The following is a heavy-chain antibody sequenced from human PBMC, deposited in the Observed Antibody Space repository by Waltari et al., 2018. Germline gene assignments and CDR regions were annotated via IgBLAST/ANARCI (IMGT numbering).Heavy chain of an antibody. Sequence: QVQLQESGPGLVKPSGTLSLTCAFYCGSISINNSWRWVRQTPGKGLEWIGEIYHRGSTNYNPSLKRRVTKSVDKSKNQFSLKLSSVTAADTAVYYCAREMTTRGSFDIWGQGTMVTVSS. J-gene: IGHJ3*02. CDR1: CGSISINNS. CDR2: IYHRGST. V-gene: IGHV4-4*02. D-gene: IGHD4-17*01. CDR3: AREMTTRGSFDI.